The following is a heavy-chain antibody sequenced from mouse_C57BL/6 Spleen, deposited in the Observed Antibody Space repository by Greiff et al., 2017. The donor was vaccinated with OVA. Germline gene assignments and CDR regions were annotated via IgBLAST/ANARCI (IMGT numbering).Heavy chain of an antibody. D-gene: IGHD1-1*01. V-gene: IGHV1-47*01. J-gene: IGHJ4*01. CDR1: GYTFTTYP. CDR3: ARGGSRYYYAMDY. CDR2: FHPYNDDT. Sequence: QVQLKESGAELVKPGASVKMSCKASGYTFTTYPIEWMKQNHGKSLEWIGNFHPYNDDTKYNEKFKGKATLTVEKSSSTVYLELSRLTSDDSAVYYCARGGSRYYYAMDYWGQGTSVTVSS.